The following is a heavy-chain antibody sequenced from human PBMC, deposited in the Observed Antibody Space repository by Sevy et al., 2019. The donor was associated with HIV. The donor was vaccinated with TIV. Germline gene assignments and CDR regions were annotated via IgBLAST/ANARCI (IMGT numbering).Heavy chain of an antibody. CDR3: ARPSPRIAAADSALYDN. Sequence: GGSLRLSCVVSGYSFSSYAISWVRQAPGKGLEWVSTINGRGGSTYYADSVKGRFTISRDNPKSTLFLQMINLRVDDTAIYSCARPSPRIAAADSALYDNWGQGTLVTVSS. J-gene: IGHJ4*02. CDR1: GYSFSSYA. CDR2: INGRGGST. D-gene: IGHD6-13*01. V-gene: IGHV3-23*01.